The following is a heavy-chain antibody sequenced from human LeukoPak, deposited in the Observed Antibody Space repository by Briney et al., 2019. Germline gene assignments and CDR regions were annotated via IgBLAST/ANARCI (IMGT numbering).Heavy chain of an antibody. CDR3: ARRDGTSYAFDI. V-gene: IGHV5-51*01. CDR1: GYIFTSYW. Sequence: KPGESLTTSCTGSGYIFTSYWIGWVRQMPGKGLEWMGIIFPGDSDTRYSPSFQGQVTVSADKSVTTAYLQWSSLKASDTAMYYCARRDGTSYAFDIWGQGTMVTVSS. D-gene: IGHD1-26*01. CDR2: IFPGDSDT. J-gene: IGHJ3*02.